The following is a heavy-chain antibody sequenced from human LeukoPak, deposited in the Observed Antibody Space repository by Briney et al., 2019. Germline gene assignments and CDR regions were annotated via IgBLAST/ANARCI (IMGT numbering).Heavy chain of an antibody. CDR2: IWYDGSNK. CDR3: AREIAVAGGAFGY. V-gene: IGHV3-33*08. D-gene: IGHD6-19*01. J-gene: IGHJ4*02. CDR1: GFTFSSYA. Sequence: GGSLRLSCAASGFTFSSYAMHWVRQAPGKGLEWVAVIWYDGSNKYYADSVKGRFTISRDNSKNTLYLQMNSLRAEDTAVYYCAREIAVAGGAFGYWGQGTLVTVSS.